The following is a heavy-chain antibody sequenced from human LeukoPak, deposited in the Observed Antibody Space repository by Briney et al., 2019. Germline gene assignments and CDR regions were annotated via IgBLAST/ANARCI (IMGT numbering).Heavy chain of an antibody. V-gene: IGHV3-23*01. CDR1: GFTFSSYA. CDR3: ARARGRDGYNNFDY. D-gene: IGHD5-24*01. CDR2: ISGSGGST. J-gene: IGHJ4*02. Sequence: HAGGSLRLSCAASGFTFSSYAMSWVRQAPGKGLEWVSAISGSGGSTYYADSVKGRFTISRDNSKNTLYLQMNSLRAEDTAVYYCARARGRDGYNNFDYWGQGTLVTVSS.